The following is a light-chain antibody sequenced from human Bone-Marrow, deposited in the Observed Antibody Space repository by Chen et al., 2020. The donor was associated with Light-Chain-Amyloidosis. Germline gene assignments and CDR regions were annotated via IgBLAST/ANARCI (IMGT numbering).Light chain of an antibody. J-gene: IGLJ3*02. CDR1: NIGSTS. CDR3: QVWDRSSDRPV. V-gene: IGLV3-21*02. CDR2: DDS. Sequence: SYVLTQPSSVSVAPGQTATIACGGNNIGSTSVHWYQQTPGQAPLLVVYDDSDRPSGIPERLSGYRYGNTATMTISRVEAGDEADYYCQVWDRSSDRPVFGGGTKLTVL.